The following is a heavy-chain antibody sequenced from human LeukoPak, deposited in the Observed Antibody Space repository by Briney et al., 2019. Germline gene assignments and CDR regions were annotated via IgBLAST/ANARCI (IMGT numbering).Heavy chain of an antibody. CDR1: GFTFSSYW. J-gene: IGHJ4*02. V-gene: IGHV3-48*04. CDR2: ISSSGSTI. Sequence: PGGSLRLSCAASGFTFSSYWMRWVRQAPGEGLEWVSYISSSGSTIYYADSVKGRFTISRDNAKNTLYLQMNSLRAEDTAVYYCARVADDIVVVVAATKYLDYWGQGTLVTVSS. CDR3: ARVADDIVVVVAATKYLDY. D-gene: IGHD2-15*01.